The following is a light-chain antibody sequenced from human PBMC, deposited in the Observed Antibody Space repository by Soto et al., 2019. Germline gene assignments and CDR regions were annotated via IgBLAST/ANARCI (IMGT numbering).Light chain of an antibody. V-gene: IGKV3-11*01. CDR1: QSVSSY. Sequence: EIVLTQSPATLSLSPGEGATLSCRASQSVSSYLAWYQQKPGQAPRLLIYDASNRATGIPARFSGIGSGTDFTLTISSLEPEDFAVYYCQQRSNWPLTFGGGTKVDIK. J-gene: IGKJ4*01. CDR3: QQRSNWPLT. CDR2: DAS.